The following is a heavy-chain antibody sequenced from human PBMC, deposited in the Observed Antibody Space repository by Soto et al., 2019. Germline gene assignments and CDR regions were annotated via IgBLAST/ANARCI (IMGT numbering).Heavy chain of an antibody. D-gene: IGHD3-10*01. CDR3: ARDFYGWFDP. Sequence: SETLSLTCTVSGGSISSYYWSWIRQPPGKGLEWIGYIYYSGSTNYNPSLKSRVTISVDTSKNQFSLKLSSVTAADTAVYYCARDFYGWFDPWGQGTLVTVSS. CDR1: GGSISSYY. J-gene: IGHJ5*02. CDR2: IYYSGST. V-gene: IGHV4-59*01.